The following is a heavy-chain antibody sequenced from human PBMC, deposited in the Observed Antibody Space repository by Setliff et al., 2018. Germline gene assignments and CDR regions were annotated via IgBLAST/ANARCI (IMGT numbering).Heavy chain of an antibody. Sequence: ASVKVSCKSSAYIFNSYGISWVRQAPGQGLEWMGWISSYNDITNYAQRFQGRVTMTTDTSTSAAYMELRSLRSDDTAVYYCAISTLSICSGGTCPNAFDVWGQGTVVTVSS. V-gene: IGHV1-18*01. CDR1: AYIFNSYG. CDR2: ISSYNDIT. CDR3: AISTLSICSGGTCPNAFDV. J-gene: IGHJ3*01. D-gene: IGHD2-15*01.